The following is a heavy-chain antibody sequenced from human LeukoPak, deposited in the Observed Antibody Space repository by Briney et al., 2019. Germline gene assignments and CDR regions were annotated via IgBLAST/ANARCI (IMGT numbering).Heavy chain of an antibody. D-gene: IGHD4-17*01. CDR1: GGSISSYY. CDR2: IYYSGST. J-gene: IGHJ3*02. Sequence: SETLSLTCTVSGGSISSYYWSWIRQPPGKGLEWIGYIYYSGSTNYNPSLKSRVTISVDTSKNQFSLKLSSVTAADTAVYYCARDMNDYGFFDIWGQGTMVTVSP. V-gene: IGHV4-59*01. CDR3: ARDMNDYGFFDI.